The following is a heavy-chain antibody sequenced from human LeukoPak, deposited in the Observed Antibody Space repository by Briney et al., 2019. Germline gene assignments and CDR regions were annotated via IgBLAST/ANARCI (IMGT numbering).Heavy chain of an antibody. Sequence: GGSLRLSCAASGFTFDDYAMHWVRQAPGKGLEWVSGISWNSGSIGYVDSVKGRFTISRDNAKNSLYLQMNSLRAEDTAVYYCARALGITMVRGLDYWGQGTLVTVSS. D-gene: IGHD3-10*01. CDR3: ARALGITMVRGLDY. CDR1: GFTFDDYA. J-gene: IGHJ4*02. CDR2: ISWNSGSI. V-gene: IGHV3-9*01.